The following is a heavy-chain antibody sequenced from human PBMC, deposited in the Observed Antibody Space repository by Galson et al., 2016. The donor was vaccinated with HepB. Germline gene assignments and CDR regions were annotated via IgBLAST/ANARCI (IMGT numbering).Heavy chain of an antibody. Sequence: SVKVSCKASGYTFTSYYMHWVRQAPGQGLEWMGIINPNHGSTSYAQKFQGRITMTRDTSTSTVYMELSSLRSEDTAVYYCARDRAVTTELEWFDPWGQGTLVTVSS. CDR2: INPNHGST. V-gene: IGHV1-46*01. CDR1: GYTFTSYY. J-gene: IGHJ5*02. CDR3: ARDRAVTTELEWFDP. D-gene: IGHD4-17*01.